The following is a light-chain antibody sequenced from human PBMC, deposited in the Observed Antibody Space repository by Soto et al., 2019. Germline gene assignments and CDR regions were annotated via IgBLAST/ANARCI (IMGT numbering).Light chain of an antibody. J-gene: IGKJ3*01. CDR2: GAS. CDR3: QKYDRASFT. CDR1: QGISNY. V-gene: IGKV1-27*01. Sequence: DIQMTQSPSSLSAYLGDRVTITCRASQGISNYLAWYQQKPGRLPKLLLFGASTLHSGVSARFSGSGSGTLFTPTINGLLPEDVATYYCQKYDRASFTFGPGTKVDFK.